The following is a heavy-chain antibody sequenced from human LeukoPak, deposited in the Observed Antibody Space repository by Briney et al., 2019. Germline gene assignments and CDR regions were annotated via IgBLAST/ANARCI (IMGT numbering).Heavy chain of an antibody. V-gene: IGHV3-23*01. J-gene: IGHJ4*02. Sequence: GGSLRLSCAASGFTFSSYAMSWVRQAPGKGLEWVSSISNSGGRTFYTDSVKGRFTISRSNSKNTLYLQMNSLRAEDTAVYYCAKRRASTGPGNFDYWGQGTLVTVSS. D-gene: IGHD1-1*01. CDR1: GFTFSSYA. CDR2: ISNSGGRT. CDR3: AKRRASTGPGNFDY.